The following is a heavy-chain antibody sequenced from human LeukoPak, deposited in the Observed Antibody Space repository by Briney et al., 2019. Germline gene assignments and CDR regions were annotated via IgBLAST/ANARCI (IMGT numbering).Heavy chain of an antibody. CDR3: ARRAREWVVPAATEEDWFDP. Sequence: ASVKVSCKASGGTFSSYAISWVRQAPGQGLEWVGGIIPIFGTANYAQKFQGRVTITADESTSTAYMELSSLRSEDTAVYYCARRAREWVVPAATEEDWFDPWGQGTLVTVSS. CDR2: IIPIFGTA. V-gene: IGHV1-69*13. J-gene: IGHJ5*02. D-gene: IGHD2-2*01. CDR1: GGTFSSYA.